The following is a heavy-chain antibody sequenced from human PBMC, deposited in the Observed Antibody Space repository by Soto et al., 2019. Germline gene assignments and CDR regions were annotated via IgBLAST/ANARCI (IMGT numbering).Heavy chain of an antibody. V-gene: IGHV3-33*01. D-gene: IGHD3-10*01. Sequence: PGGSLRLSCAASGFTFSSYGMHWVRQAPGKGLEWVAVIWYDGSNKYYADSVKGRFTISRDNSKNTLYLQMNSLRAEDTAVYYCARDPRNMLWFGELFPSFDYWGQGTLVTVSS. CDR1: GFTFSSYG. CDR3: ARDPRNMLWFGELFPSFDY. CDR2: IWYDGSNK. J-gene: IGHJ4*02.